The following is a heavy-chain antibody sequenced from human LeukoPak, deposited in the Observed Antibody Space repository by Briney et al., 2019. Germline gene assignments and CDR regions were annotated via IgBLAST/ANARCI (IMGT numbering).Heavy chain of an antibody. D-gene: IGHD6-19*01. J-gene: IGHJ6*02. V-gene: IGHV1-2*04. CDR2: INPNSGGT. CDR1: GYTFTGYY. Sequence: ASVKVSCKASGYTFTGYYMHWVRQAPGQGLEWMGWINPNSGGTNYAQKFQGWVTMTRDTPISTAYMELSRLRSDDTAVYYCARDGYSSGWYFAHYGMDVWGQGTTVTVSS. CDR3: ARDGYSSGWYFAHYGMDV.